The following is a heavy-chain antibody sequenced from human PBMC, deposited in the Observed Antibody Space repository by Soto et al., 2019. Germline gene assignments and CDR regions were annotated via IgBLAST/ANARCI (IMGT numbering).Heavy chain of an antibody. Sequence: GASVKVSCKASGGTFSSYAISWVRQAPGQGLEWMGGIIPIFGTANYAQKFQGRVTITADESTSTAYMELSSLRSEDTAVYYCAREGSAVVVVAATDNWFDPWGQGTRVTVS. V-gene: IGHV1-69*13. J-gene: IGHJ5*02. D-gene: IGHD2-15*01. CDR1: GGTFSSYA. CDR2: IIPIFGTA. CDR3: AREGSAVVVVAATDNWFDP.